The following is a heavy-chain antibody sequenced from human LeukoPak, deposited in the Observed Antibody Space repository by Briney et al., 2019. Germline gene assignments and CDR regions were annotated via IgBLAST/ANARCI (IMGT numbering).Heavy chain of an antibody. V-gene: IGHV3-30*02. Sequence: PGGSLRLSCAASGFTFSSYGMHWVRQAPGKGLEWVAFIRYDGSNKYYADSVKGRFTISRDNSKNTLYLQMNSLRAEDTAVYYCASASRNSSGPYGYWGQGTLVTVSS. CDR3: ASASRNSSGPYGY. CDR2: IRYDGSNK. CDR1: GFTFSSYG. J-gene: IGHJ4*02. D-gene: IGHD6-19*01.